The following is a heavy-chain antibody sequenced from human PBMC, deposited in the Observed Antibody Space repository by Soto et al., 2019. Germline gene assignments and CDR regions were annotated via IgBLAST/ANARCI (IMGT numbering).Heavy chain of an antibody. CDR3: AKVVTSTYYYYYGMDV. CDR1: GFTFSSYG. CDR2: ISYDGSNK. D-gene: IGHD2-21*02. Sequence: GGSLRLSCAASGFTFSSYGMHWVRQAPGKGLEWVAVISYDGSNKYYADSVKGRFTISRDNSKNTLYLQMNSLRAEDTAVYYCAKVVTSTYYYYYGMDVWGQGTTVTVS. J-gene: IGHJ6*02. V-gene: IGHV3-30*18.